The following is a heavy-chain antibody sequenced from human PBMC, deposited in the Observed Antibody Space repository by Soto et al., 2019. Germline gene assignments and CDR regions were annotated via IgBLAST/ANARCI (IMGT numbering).Heavy chain of an antibody. CDR1: GFTFSSYG. Sequence: QVQLVESGGGVVQPGRSLRLSCAASGFTFSSYGMHWVRQAPGKGLEWVAVISYDGINKYYEDSVKGRLNISRDNSKNTLYLQMNSLRAEDTAVYYCAKDDNYDYVWGTYRSLYFDYWGQGTLVTVSS. CDR2: ISYDGINK. J-gene: IGHJ4*02. V-gene: IGHV3-30*18. D-gene: IGHD3-16*02. CDR3: AKDDNYDYVWGTYRSLYFDY.